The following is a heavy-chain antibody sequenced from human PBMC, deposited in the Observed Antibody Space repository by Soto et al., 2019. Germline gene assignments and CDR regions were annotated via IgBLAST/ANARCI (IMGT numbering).Heavy chain of an antibody. V-gene: IGHV4-61*01. Sequence: QVQLQESGPGLVKPSETLSLTCTVSGGSVSSGSYYWSWIRQPPGKGLEWIGYIYYSGSTNYNPSLKSRVTISVDTSKNQFSLKLSSVTAADTAVYYCAREWVAAAGDRYDAFDIWGQGTMVTVSS. D-gene: IGHD6-13*01. CDR1: GGSVSSGSYY. CDR2: IYYSGST. CDR3: AREWVAAAGDRYDAFDI. J-gene: IGHJ3*02.